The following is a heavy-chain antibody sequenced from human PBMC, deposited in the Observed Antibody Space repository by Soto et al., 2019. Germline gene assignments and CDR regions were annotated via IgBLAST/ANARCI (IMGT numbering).Heavy chain of an antibody. Sequence: GSGPTLVNPTETLTLTCTVSGFSLSNARMGVSWIRQPPGKALEWLAHIFSNDEKSYSTSLKSRLTISKDTSKSQVVLTMTNMDPVDTATYXCARMVGFKIVPHYFDYWGQGTLVTVSS. J-gene: IGHJ4*02. V-gene: IGHV2-26*01. CDR2: IFSNDEK. CDR3: ARMVGFKIVPHYFDY. D-gene: IGHD6-6*01. CDR1: GFSLSNARMG.